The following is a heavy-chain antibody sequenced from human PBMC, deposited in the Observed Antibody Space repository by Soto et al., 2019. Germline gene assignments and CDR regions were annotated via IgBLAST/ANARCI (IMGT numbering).Heavy chain of an antibody. J-gene: IGHJ3*02. D-gene: IGHD6-6*01. CDR1: GGPISSSSYY. V-gene: IGHV4-39*01. CDR3: ARGGFSSSSVGGAFDI. CDR2: IYYSGST. Sequence: SETLSLTCTVSGGPISSSSYYWGWIRQPPGKGLEWIGSIYYSGSTYYNPSLKSRVTISVDTSKNQFSLKLSSVTAADTAVYYCARGGFSSSSVGGAFDIWGQGTMVTVSS.